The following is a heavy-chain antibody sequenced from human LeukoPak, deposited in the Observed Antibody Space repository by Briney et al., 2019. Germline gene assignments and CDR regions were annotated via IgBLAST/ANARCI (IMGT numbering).Heavy chain of an antibody. CDR2: ISPDGSTT. CDR3: AKLYGSGSYYNYYFDY. J-gene: IGHJ4*02. V-gene: IGHV3-74*01. D-gene: IGHD3-10*01. Sequence: GGSLRLSCAASGFSISSYWMHWVRQVPGKGLVWVSRISPDGSTTGYADSVKGRFTISRDNSKNTLYLQMNSLRAEDTALYYCAKLYGSGSYYNYYFDYWGQGILVTVSS. CDR1: GFSISSYW.